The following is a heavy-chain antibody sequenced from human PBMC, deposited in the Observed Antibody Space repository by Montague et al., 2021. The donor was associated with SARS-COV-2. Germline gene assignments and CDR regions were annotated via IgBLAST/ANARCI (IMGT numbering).Heavy chain of an antibody. CDR1: GGSISSGGYS. J-gene: IGHJ3*02. CDR2: IYYSGST. D-gene: IGHD3-22*01. V-gene: IGHV4-31*03. Sequence: TLSLTCTVSGGSISSGGYSWSCFRQHPGKGLEWIGYIYYSGSTYYNPSLKSRVTISVDTSKNQFSLKLSSVTAADTAVYYCARARITMIVVVNAFDIWGQGTMVTGSS. CDR3: ARARITMIVVVNAFDI.